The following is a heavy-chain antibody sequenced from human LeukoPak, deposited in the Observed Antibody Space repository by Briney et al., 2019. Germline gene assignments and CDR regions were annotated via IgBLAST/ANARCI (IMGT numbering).Heavy chain of an antibody. CDR1: GFTFDDYA. D-gene: IGHD5-18*01. CDR3: STATYSSGYHYFES. Sequence: PGGSLRLSCAASGFTFDDYAMHWVRKAPGKDLEWVSGISWNGATFYYADSVKGRFTISRDNTKNSLYLQMNTLRAEDTAVYFCSTATYSSGYHYFESWGQGTLVTVSS. V-gene: IGHV3-9*01. J-gene: IGHJ4*02. CDR2: ISWNGATF.